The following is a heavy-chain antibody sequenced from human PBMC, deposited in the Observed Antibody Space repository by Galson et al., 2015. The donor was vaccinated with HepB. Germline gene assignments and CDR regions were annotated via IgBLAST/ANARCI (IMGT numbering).Heavy chain of an antibody. J-gene: IGHJ4*02. CDR2: IYPGDSDT. CDR3: ARHVGRSGYDYYFDY. D-gene: IGHD5-12*01. CDR1: GYSFTSYW. Sequence: QSGAEVKKPGESLKISCKGSGYSFTSYWIGWVRQMPGKGLEWMGIIYPGDSDTRYSPSFQGQVTISADKSISTAYLQWSSLKASDTAMYYCARHVGRSGYDYYFDYWGQGTLVTVSS. V-gene: IGHV5-51*01.